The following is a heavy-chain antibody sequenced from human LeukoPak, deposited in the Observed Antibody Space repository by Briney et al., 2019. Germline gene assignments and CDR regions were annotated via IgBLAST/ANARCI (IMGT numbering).Heavy chain of an antibody. V-gene: IGHV3-30-3*01. CDR3: ARGHNFWSGYLDY. J-gene: IGHJ4*02. CDR1: GFTFSSYA. CDR2: ISYDGSNK. Sequence: PGGSLRLSCAASGFTFSSYAMHWVRQAPGKGLEWVAVISYDGSNKYYADSVKGRFTISRDNSKNTLYLQMNGLGAEDTAVYYCARGHNFWSGYLDYWGQGTLVTVSS. D-gene: IGHD3-3*01.